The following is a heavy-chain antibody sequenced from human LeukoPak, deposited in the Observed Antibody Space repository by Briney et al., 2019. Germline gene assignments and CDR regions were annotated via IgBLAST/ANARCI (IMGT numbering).Heavy chain of an antibody. CDR3: ARGGVYSGSPGGLAFDY. D-gene: IGHD1-26*01. V-gene: IGHV3-30*04. CDR2: ISYDGSNK. J-gene: IGHJ4*02. CDR1: GFTFSSNS. Sequence: GGSLRLSCAASGFTFSSNSMHWVRQAPGKGLEWVAVISYDGSNKYYADSVKGRFTISRDNSKNTLYLQMNSLRAEDTAVYYCARGGVYSGSPGGLAFDYWGQGTLVTVSS.